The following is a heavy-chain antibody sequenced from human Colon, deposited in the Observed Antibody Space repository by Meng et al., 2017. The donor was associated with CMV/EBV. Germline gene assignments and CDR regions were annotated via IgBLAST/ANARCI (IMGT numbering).Heavy chain of an antibody. Sequence: VSGGSISSSNWWSWVRQPPGKGLEWIGEIYHSGSTNYNPSLKSRVTISVDKSKNQFSLKLSSVTAADTAVYYCARLFGRYTGWFDPWGQGTLVTVSS. CDR3: ARLFGRYTGWFDP. CDR2: IYHSGST. CDR1: GGSISSSNW. V-gene: IGHV4-4*02. J-gene: IGHJ5*02. D-gene: IGHD3-10*02.